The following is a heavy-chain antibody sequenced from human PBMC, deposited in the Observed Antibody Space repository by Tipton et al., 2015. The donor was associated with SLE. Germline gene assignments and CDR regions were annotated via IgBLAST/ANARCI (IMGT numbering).Heavy chain of an antibody. CDR3: ARVGSSSYYFDY. J-gene: IGHJ4*02. CDR2: ISSSSSYI. CDR1: GFTFSSYS. Sequence: SLRLSCVASGFTFSSYSMNWVRQAPGKGLEWVSSISSSSSYIYYADSVKGRFTISRDNAKNSLYLQMNSLRAEDTAVYYCARVGSSSYYFDYWGQGTLVTVSS. D-gene: IGHD6-6*01. V-gene: IGHV3-21*03.